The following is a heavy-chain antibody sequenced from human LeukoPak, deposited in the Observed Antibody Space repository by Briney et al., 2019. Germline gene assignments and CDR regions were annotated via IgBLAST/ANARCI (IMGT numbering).Heavy chain of an antibody. CDR3: ARVPVIYYKWYFDL. CDR1: GFTFSSYA. D-gene: IGHD1-26*01. J-gene: IGHJ2*01. V-gene: IGHV3-20*01. Sequence: RSGGSLRLSCAASGFTFSSYAMSWVRQAPGKGLERVSGINWNGGSTGYADSVRGRFTISRDNAKNSLYLQMNSLRAEDTALYHCARVPVIYYKWYFDLWGRGTLVTVSS. CDR2: INWNGGST.